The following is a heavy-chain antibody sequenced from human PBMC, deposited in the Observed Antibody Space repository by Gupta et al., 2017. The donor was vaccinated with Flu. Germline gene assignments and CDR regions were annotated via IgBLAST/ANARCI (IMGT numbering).Heavy chain of an antibody. J-gene: IGHJ4*02. D-gene: IGHD6-13*01. CDR3: AKDVDSSSWYDYYFDY. CDR1: GFTFSSYA. V-gene: IGHV3-23*01. CDR2: ISGSGGSS. Sequence: EVQLLESGGGLVQPGGSLRLSCAASGFTFSSYAMSWVRQAPGKGLEWVSVISGSGGSSYYADSVKGRFTISRDNSKNTLCLQMNSLRAEDTAVYYCAKDVDSSSWYDYYFDYWGQGTLVTGSS.